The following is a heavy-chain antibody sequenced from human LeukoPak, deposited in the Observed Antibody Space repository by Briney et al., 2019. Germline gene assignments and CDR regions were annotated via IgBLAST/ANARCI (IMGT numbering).Heavy chain of an antibody. CDR2: IRYDGRNK. CDR1: GFSFSNYN. CDR3: AQDRSGSRNPQYFDY. J-gene: IGHJ4*02. D-gene: IGHD1-14*01. V-gene: IGHV3-30*02. Sequence: GGSLRLSCAASGFSFSNYNMNWVRQAPGKGLEWVAFIRYDGRNKYYADSLKGRFTISRDNSKNTLYLQMNSLRGEDTAVYYCAQDRSGSRNPQYFDYWGQGTLVTVSS.